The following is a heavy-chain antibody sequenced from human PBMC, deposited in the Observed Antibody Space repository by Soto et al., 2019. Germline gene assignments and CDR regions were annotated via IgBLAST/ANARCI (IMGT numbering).Heavy chain of an antibody. V-gene: IGHV4-59*01. J-gene: IGHJ4*02. Sequence: QVQLQESGPGLVKPSETLSLTCTVSGGSISNYYCSWIRQPPGKGLEWIGYMYYSGSTNYNPTLKSRVTISIDTSKNQFSLKLSSVTAADTAVYYCARAGTATRSDYWGQGTLVTVSS. D-gene: IGHD2-15*01. CDR3: ARAGTATRSDY. CDR2: MYYSGST. CDR1: GGSISNYY.